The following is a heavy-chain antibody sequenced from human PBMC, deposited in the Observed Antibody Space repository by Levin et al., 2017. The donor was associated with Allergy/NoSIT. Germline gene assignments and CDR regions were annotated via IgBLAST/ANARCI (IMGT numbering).Heavy chain of an antibody. CDR3: AKVPGPFYFYFMDV. CDR2: IIPIYGTA. Sequence: KISCKASGTFNTYAISWVRQAPGQGLEWMGGIIPIYGTAQYPQKFEDRVTITADKSTTTAYMELSSLRPDDTAVYYCAKVPGPFYFYFMDVWGNGTAVTVSS. D-gene: IGHD2/OR15-2a*01. J-gene: IGHJ6*03. V-gene: IGHV1-69*06. CDR1: GTFNTYA.